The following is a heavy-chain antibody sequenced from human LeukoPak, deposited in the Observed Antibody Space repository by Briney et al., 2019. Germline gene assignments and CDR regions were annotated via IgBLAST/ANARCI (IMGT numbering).Heavy chain of an antibody. V-gene: IGHV3-15*07. Sequence: GGSLRLSCAASGFTFSSYSMNWVRQAPGKGLEWVGRIKSKAYGGAIDYAAPVKGRFTISRDDSENTLYLQMNSLRIDDTAVYYCTTSGTSSAYDSLGYWGQGTLVTVSS. CDR2: IKSKAYGGAI. CDR3: TTSGTSSAYDSLGY. CDR1: GFTFSSYS. J-gene: IGHJ4*02. D-gene: IGHD5-12*01.